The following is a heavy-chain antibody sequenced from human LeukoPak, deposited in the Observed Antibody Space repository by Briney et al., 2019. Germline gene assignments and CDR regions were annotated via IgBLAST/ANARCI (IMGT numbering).Heavy chain of an antibody. V-gene: IGHV4-39*07. J-gene: IGHJ4*02. CDR1: GGSISSYY. D-gene: IGHD4-17*01. CDR2: IYYSGST. CDR3: ARPGPYGDYYFDY. Sequence: TLSLTCTVSGGSISSYYWSWIRQPPGKGLEWIGSIYYSGSTYYNPSLKSRVTISVDTSKNQFSLKLSSVTAADTAVYYCARPGPYGDYYFDYWGQGTLVTVSS.